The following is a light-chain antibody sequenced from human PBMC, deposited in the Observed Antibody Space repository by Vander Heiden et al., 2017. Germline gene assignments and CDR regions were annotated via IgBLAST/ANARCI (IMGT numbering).Light chain of an antibody. J-gene: IGLJ1*01. Sequence: QSTLTQPASVSGSPGQSITISCTGTSSDVGAYNYVSWYQQHPGKAPKLIIYDVTNRPSGVSNRFSGSKSGNTASLTTSGLQAEDEADYYCSSYTSSNTLVFGTGTKVTVL. CDR3: SSYTSSNTLV. CDR1: SSDVGAYNY. CDR2: DVT. V-gene: IGLV2-14*03.